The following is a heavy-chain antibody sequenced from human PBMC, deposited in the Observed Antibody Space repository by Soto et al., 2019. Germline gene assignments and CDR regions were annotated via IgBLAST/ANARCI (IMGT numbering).Heavy chain of an antibody. D-gene: IGHD7-27*01. J-gene: IGHJ2*01. CDR2: INHSGST. CDR3: ARDYWGVGEAYFDL. V-gene: IGHV4-34*01. Sequence: SETLSLTCAVYGGSFSGYYWSWIRQPPGKGLEWIGEINHSGSTNYNPSLKSRVTISVDTSKNQFSLKLSSVTAADTAVYYCARDYWGVGEAYFDLWGRGTLVTVSS. CDR1: GGSFSGYY.